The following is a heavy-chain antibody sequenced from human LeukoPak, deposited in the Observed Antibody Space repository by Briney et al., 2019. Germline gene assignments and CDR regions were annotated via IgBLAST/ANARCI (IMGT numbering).Heavy chain of an antibody. Sequence: PSETLSLTCTVSGGSISSGNYYWSWIRQPAGKGLEWIGRIYSSGSTNYNPSLKSRVTMSVGTSKNQFSLKLSSVTASDTAVYYCARDFYDSTDAFDIWGQGTMVTVSS. CDR1: GGSISSGNYY. CDR2: IYSSGST. CDR3: ARDFYDSTDAFDI. J-gene: IGHJ3*02. V-gene: IGHV4-61*02. D-gene: IGHD3-22*01.